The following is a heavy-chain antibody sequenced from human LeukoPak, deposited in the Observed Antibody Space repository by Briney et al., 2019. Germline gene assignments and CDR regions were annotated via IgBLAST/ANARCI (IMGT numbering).Heavy chain of an antibody. V-gene: IGHV3-23*01. CDR2: ISSSGGST. Sequence: GGSLRLSCVASGFTFSSYAMSWVRQAPGKGLEWVSAISSSGGSTYYADSVRGRFTISRDTSKNTLYLQMNSLRAEDTAVYYCAKDRPLSWGYYFDYWGQGTLVTVSS. CDR3: AKDRPLSWGYYFDY. J-gene: IGHJ4*02. D-gene: IGHD2-15*01. CDR1: GFTFSSYA.